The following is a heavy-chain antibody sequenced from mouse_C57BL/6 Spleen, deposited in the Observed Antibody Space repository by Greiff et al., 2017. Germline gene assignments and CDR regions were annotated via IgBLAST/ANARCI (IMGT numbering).Heavy chain of an antibody. Sequence: EVMLVESGGGLVKPGGSLKLSCAASGFTFSDYGMHWVRQAPEKGLEWVAYISSGSSTIYYADTVKGRFTISRDNAKNTLFLQMTSLRSDDTAMYYCASFYYGNYSYAMDYWGQGTSVTVSS. CDR1: GFTFSDYG. V-gene: IGHV5-17*01. CDR3: ASFYYGNYSYAMDY. D-gene: IGHD2-1*01. J-gene: IGHJ4*01. CDR2: ISSGSSTI.